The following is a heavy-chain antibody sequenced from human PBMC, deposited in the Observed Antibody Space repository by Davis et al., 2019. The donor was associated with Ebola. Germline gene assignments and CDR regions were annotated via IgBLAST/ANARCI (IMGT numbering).Heavy chain of an antibody. J-gene: IGHJ3*01. CDR2: IYNIRTT. Sequence: MPSETLSLTCTVSGGSISSSSYYWSWIRQPPGKGLEWIGYIYNIRTTSYSPSLKRRVTISADTSKNQFSLKLKSVTAADTAVYYCARHIVGLGYSSPWGQGTMVTVSS. CDR3: ARHIVGLGYSSP. D-gene: IGHD6-19*01. V-gene: IGHV4-61*05. CDR1: GGSISSSSYY.